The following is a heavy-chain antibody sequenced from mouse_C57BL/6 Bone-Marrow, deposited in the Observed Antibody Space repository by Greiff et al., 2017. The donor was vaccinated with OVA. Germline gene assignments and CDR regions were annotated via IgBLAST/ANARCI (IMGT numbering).Heavy chain of an antibody. CDR3: ARDPSYSRQSWFAY. CDR2: IDPNSGGT. CDR1: GYTFTSYW. V-gene: IGHV1-72*01. D-gene: IGHD1-1*01. J-gene: IGHJ3*01. Sequence: QVQLQQPGAELVKPGASVKLSCKASGYTFTSYWMHWVKQRPGRGLEWIGWIDPNSGGTKYNEKFKSKATLTVDKPSSTAYMQLSSLTSEGSAVDDGARDPSYSRQSWFAYWGQGTLVTVSA.